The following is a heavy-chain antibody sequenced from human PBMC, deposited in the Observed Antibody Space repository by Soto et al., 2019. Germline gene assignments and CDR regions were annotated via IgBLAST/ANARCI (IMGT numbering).Heavy chain of an antibody. CDR3: SRSSGGSGKLWNYYGMDV. D-gene: IGHD3-10*01. V-gene: IGHV3-21*06. J-gene: IGHJ6*02. CDR1: GFTFSSYS. Sequence: NPGGSLRLSCAASGFTFSSYSMNWVRQAPGKGLEWVSSISSGRSYIYYADSVKGRLTISRDNAKNSLYLQMNSLRAEDTAVYYFSRSSGGSGKLWNYYGMDVWGQGTTVTVSS. CDR2: ISSGRSYI.